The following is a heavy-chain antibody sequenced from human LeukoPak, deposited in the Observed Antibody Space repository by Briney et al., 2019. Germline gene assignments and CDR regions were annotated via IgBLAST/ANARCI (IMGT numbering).Heavy chain of an antibody. CDR3: ARDRLRGAFDI. J-gene: IGHJ3*02. D-gene: IGHD3-16*01. CDR2: ISYDGSNK. V-gene: IGHV3-30-3*01. Sequence: GGSLRLSCAASGFTFSSYAMHWVRQAPGKGLEWVAVISYDGSNKYYADSVKGRFTISRDNSKNTLYLQMNSLRAEDTAVYYCARDRLRGAFDIWGQGTMVTVSS. CDR1: GFTFSSYA.